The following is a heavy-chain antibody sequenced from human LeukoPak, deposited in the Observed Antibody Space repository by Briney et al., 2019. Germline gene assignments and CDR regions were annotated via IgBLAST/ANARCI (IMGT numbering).Heavy chain of an antibody. CDR1: GFTFSRYA. V-gene: IGHV3-30*03. D-gene: IGHD3-22*01. J-gene: IGHJ4*02. CDR2: ISYDGSNK. Sequence: GGSLRLSCAASGFTFSRYAMHWVRQAPGKGLEWVAVISYDGSNKYYGDSVKGRFTISRDNSKNTLYLQMNSLRAEDTAVYYCASQGGTMIVVATLDSWGQGTLVTVSS. CDR3: ASQGGTMIVVATLDS.